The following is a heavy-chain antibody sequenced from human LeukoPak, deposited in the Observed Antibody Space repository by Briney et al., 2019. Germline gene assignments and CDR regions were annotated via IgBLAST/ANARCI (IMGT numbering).Heavy chain of an antibody. CDR1: GFTFSSYG. CDR3: AKARGYSYANYFDY. J-gene: IGHJ4*02. CDR2: IRYDGSNK. Sequence: PGRSLRLSCAASGFTFSSYGMHWVRQAPGKGLEWVAFIRYDGSNKYYADSVKGRFTISRDNSKNTLYLQMNSLRAEDTAVYYCAKARGYSYANYFDYWGQGTLVTVSS. D-gene: IGHD5-18*01. V-gene: IGHV3-30*02.